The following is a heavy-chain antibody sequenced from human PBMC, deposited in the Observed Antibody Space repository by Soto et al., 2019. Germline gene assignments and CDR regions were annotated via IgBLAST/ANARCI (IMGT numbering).Heavy chain of an antibody. CDR2: ISYDGSNK. CDR1: GFTFSSYA. D-gene: IGHD6-19*01. V-gene: IGHV3-30-3*01. Sequence: GGSLRLSCAASGFTFSSYAMHWVRQAPGKGLEWVAVISYDGSNKYYADSVKGRFTISRDNSKDTLYLQMNSLRAEDTAVYYCARDLNLLGIAVAGTFDYWGQGTLVTVSS. CDR3: ARDLNLLGIAVAGTFDY. J-gene: IGHJ4*02.